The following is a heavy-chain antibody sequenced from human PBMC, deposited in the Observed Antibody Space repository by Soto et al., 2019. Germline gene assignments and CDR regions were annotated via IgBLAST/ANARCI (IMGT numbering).Heavy chain of an antibody. V-gene: IGHV3-23*01. CDR3: ARDAISMVRGTNNWFDP. Sequence: EVKLLESGGGLVQPGGSMKLYCAASGFTFSNYAMSWVRQAPGKGLEWVSAISGGGISTYYADSVRGRFTISRDNSRNTLYLRMNSLRAEDTAVYYCARDAISMVRGTNNWFDPWGQGTLVTVSS. J-gene: IGHJ5*02. D-gene: IGHD3-10*01. CDR1: GFTFSNYA. CDR2: ISGGGIST.